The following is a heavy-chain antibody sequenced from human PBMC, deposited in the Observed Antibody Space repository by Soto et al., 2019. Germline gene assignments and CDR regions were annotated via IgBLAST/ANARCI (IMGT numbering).Heavy chain of an antibody. V-gene: IGHV3-23*01. CDR3: ARPGYGVDKDAFDI. CDR2: ISGGGGEIRT. Sequence: GGSLRLSCAASGFTFSSYAMSWVRQAPGKGLEWVSIISGGGGEIRTYYADSGKGRFTVSRDNSKNTLYLQMDNLRVEDTAVYYCARPGYGVDKDAFDIWGQGTMVTVS. J-gene: IGHJ3*02. D-gene: IGHD4-17*01. CDR1: GFTFSSYA.